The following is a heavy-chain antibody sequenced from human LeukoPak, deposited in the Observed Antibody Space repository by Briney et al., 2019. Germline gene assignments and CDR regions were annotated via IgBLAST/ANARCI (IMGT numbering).Heavy chain of an antibody. CDR2: IYTSGGT. V-gene: IGHV4-4*09. Sequence: PSETLSLTCTVSGDSISSYYWSWIRQPPGKGLEWIGYIYTSGGTNYIPSLKGRVSISIDTSKNQFSLKLSSVTAADSAVYYCARLTRLSTSPDRYYLDYWGQGTLVTVSS. CDR1: GDSISSYY. J-gene: IGHJ4*02. CDR3: ARLTRLSTSPDRYYLDY. D-gene: IGHD6-6*01.